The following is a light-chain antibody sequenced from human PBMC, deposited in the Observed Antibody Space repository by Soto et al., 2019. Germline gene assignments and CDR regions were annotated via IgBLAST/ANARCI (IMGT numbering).Light chain of an antibody. CDR1: QGISSY. V-gene: IGKV1-8*01. Sequence: AIRMTQSPSAFSASXXXXXXXXXXASQGISSYLAWYQQKPGKAPKLLIYAASTLQSGVPSRFSGSGSGTDFTLTISCLQSEDFATYYCQQYYSYLITFGQGTRLEIK. CDR3: QQYYSYLIT. CDR2: AAS. J-gene: IGKJ5*01.